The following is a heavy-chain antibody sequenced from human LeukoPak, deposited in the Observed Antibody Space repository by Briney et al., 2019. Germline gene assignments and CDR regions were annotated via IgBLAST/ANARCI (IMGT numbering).Heavy chain of an antibody. CDR3: ARAWGSGSYFDY. Sequence: PGGSLRLSCAASGFIYRSCEMHWVRQAPAKGLEGVSYISSSGSTIHYADSVKGRFTISRDNAKNSLYLQMNSLRGEDTAVYYCARAWGSGSYFDYWGQGTLVSASS. CDR1: GFIYRSCE. V-gene: IGHV3-48*03. D-gene: IGHD3-10*01. CDR2: ISSSGSTI. J-gene: IGHJ4*02.